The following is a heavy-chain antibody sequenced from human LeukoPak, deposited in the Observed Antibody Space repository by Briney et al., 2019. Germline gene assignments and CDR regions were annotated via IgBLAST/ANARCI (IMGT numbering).Heavy chain of an antibody. V-gene: IGHV3-53*01. CDR2: IYSSGST. D-gene: IGHD6-13*01. J-gene: IGHJ4*02. Sequence: PGGSLRLSCAASGFTVSSHYMSWVRQAPGKGLEWVSLIYSSGSTYYADSMRGRFTISRDTSKNMLYLQMNSLRVEDTAVYFCARGLDAAAGTPPDYWGQGTLVTVSS. CDR3: ARGLDAAAGTPPDY. CDR1: GFTVSSHY.